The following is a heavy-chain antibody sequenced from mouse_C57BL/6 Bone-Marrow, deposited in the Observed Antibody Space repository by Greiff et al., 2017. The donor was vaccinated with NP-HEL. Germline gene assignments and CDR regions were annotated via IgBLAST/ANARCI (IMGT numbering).Heavy chain of an antibody. V-gene: IGHV1-4*01. CDR2: INPSSGYT. CDR3: ARRIYDGYYVSDV. CDR1: GYTFTSYT. D-gene: IGHD2-3*01. Sequence: QVHVKQSGAELARPGASVKMSCKASGYTFTSYTMHWVQQRPGQGLEWIGYINPSSGYTKYNQKFKDKATLTADKSSSTAYMQLSSLTSEDSAVYYCARRIYDGYYVSDVWGTGTTVTVSS. J-gene: IGHJ1*03.